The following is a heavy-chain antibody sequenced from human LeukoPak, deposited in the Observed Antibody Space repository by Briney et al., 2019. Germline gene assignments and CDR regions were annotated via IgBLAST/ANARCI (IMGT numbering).Heavy chain of an antibody. CDR3: AKYRIVVAQLGYYFDY. CDR2: ISGSGGST. J-gene: IGHJ4*02. V-gene: IGHV3-23*01. CDR1: GFTFSSYS. Sequence: PGGSLRLSCAASGFTFSSYSMNWARQAPGKGLEWVSAISGSGGSTYYADSVKGRFTISRDNSKNTLYLQMNSLRAEDTAVYYCAKYRIVVAQLGYYFDYWGQGTLVTVSS. D-gene: IGHD3-22*01.